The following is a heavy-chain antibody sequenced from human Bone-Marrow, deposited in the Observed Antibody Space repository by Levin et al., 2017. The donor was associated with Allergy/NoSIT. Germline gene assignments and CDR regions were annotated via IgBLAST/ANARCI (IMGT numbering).Heavy chain of an antibody. J-gene: IGHJ5*02. CDR2: IYYSGST. V-gene: IGHV4-39*01. Sequence: SQTLSLTCTVSGGSISSSSYYWGWIRQPPGKGLEWIGSIYYSGSTYYNPSLKSRVTISVDTSKNQFSLKLSSVTAADTAVYYCARLRLLWFWEIWENWFDPWGQGTLVTVSS. CDR3: ARLRLLWFWEIWENWFDP. CDR1: GGSISSSSYY. D-gene: IGHD3-10*01.